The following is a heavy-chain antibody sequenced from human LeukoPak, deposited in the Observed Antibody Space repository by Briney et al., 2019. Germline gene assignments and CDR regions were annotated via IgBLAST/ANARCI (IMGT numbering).Heavy chain of an antibody. J-gene: IGHJ5*02. Sequence: SETLPLTCAVYGGSFSGYYWGWIRQPPGKGLEWIGYIYYSGSTKYNPSLKSRVTISVDTSKNQFSLKLSSVTAADTAVYYCARDSPRIGWFDPWGQGTLVTVSS. CDR3: ARDSPRIGWFDP. CDR1: GGSFSGYY. D-gene: IGHD2-21*01. CDR2: IYYSGST. V-gene: IGHV4-59*01.